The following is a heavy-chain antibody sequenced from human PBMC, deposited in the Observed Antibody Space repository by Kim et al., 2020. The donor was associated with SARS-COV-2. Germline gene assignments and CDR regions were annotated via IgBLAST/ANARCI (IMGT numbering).Heavy chain of an antibody. J-gene: IGHJ6*02. D-gene: IGHD4-17*01. CDR2: INPSGGSA. V-gene: IGHV1-46*01. CDR3: ARDPTGTTLLSYYYYYGMDV. Sequence: ASVKVSCKASGYTFTSNYMHWVRQAPGQGLEWMGIINPSGGSASYAQKFQGRVTMTRDTSTSTVYMELSSLRSEDTAVYYCARDPTGTTLLSYYYYYGMDVWGQGTTLTVPS. CDR1: GYTFTSNY.